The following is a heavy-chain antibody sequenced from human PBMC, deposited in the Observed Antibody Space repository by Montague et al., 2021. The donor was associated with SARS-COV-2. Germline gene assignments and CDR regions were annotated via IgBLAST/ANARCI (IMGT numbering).Heavy chain of an antibody. CDR3: ARELQYNGFDP. CDR1: GGSIDRYY. Sequence: SETLSLTCTVSGGSIDRYYWSWLRQPPGKELEWIGYIYYRGTTNYNPSLESRVTMSVDTSNNQFSLNLSSVTAADTAMYYCARELQYNGFDPWGQGTLVTVSS. V-gene: IGHV4-59*01. J-gene: IGHJ5*02. D-gene: IGHD2-21*02. CDR2: IYYRGTT.